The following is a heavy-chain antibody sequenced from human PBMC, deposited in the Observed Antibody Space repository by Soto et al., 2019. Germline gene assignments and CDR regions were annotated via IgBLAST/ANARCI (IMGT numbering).Heavy chain of an antibody. Sequence: QVQLVQSGAEVRKPGSSVKVSCKASGGTFSRHAISWVRQAPGQGLEWMGGIIPIFGTAKHAQKFQGRVTIIADESTSTVYMEVSSLRSKDMGMYYCARGWGYDSNDYYYAYWGQGSLVIVSS. D-gene: IGHD3-22*01. CDR1: GGTFSRHA. J-gene: IGHJ4*02. CDR2: IIPIFGTA. V-gene: IGHV1-69*01. CDR3: ARGWGYDSNDYYYAY.